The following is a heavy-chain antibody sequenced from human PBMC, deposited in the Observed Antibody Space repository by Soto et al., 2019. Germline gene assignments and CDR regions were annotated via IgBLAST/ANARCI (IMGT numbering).Heavy chain of an antibody. V-gene: IGHV4-59*01. D-gene: IGHD5-12*01. CDR3: ARDHHRYSGYDYVDY. CDR1: GGSISSYY. J-gene: IGHJ4*02. CDR2: IYYSGST. Sequence: SETLSLTCTVSGGSISSYYWSWIRQPPGKGLEWIGYIYYSGSTNYNPSLKSRVTISVDTSKNQFSLKLSSVTAADTAVYYCARDHHRYSGYDYVDYWGQGTLVTVSS.